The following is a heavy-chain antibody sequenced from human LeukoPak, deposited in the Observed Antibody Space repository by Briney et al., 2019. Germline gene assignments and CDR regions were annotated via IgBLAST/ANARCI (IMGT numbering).Heavy chain of an antibody. J-gene: IGHJ4*02. Sequence: ASVKVSCKASGYTFTGYYMHWVRQAPGQGLEWMGWINPDSGGTNYAQNFQGRVTMTRDTSISTAHMELSRLRSDDTAVYYCAREGGRGYSYGFDYWGQGTLLTVSS. CDR2: INPDSGGT. CDR1: GYTFTGYY. D-gene: IGHD5-18*01. CDR3: AREGGRGYSYGFDY. V-gene: IGHV1-2*02.